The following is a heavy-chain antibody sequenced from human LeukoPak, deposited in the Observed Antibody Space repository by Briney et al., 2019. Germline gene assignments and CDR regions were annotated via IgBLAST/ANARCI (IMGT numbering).Heavy chain of an antibody. Sequence: GGSLRLSCAASGFTFSSYAMHWVRQAPGKGLEWVAVISYDGSNKYYADSVKGRFTISRDNSKNTLYLQMNSLRAEDTAVYFCAKDGGYTGYSKIDYWGQGTLVTVSS. V-gene: IGHV3-30*04. CDR1: GFTFSSYA. J-gene: IGHJ4*02. D-gene: IGHD5-12*01. CDR3: AKDGGYTGYSKIDY. CDR2: ISYDGSNK.